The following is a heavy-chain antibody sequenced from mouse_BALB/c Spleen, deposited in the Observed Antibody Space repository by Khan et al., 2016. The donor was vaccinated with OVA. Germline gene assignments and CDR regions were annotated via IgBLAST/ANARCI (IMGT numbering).Heavy chain of an antibody. CDR1: GFTFSAYG. Sequence: EVQLVESGGDLVRPGGSLKLSCAASGFTFSAYGMSWVRQRPDKRLEWVATINSDGYYTYYSDSLKGRFIISRDNAKNTLYLHIRSLRSEDTTMYYCASHLTGSFAWWRQGTLVTVSA. D-gene: IGHD4-1*01. V-gene: IGHV5-6*01. CDR2: INSDGYYT. J-gene: IGHJ3*01. CDR3: ASHLTGSFAW.